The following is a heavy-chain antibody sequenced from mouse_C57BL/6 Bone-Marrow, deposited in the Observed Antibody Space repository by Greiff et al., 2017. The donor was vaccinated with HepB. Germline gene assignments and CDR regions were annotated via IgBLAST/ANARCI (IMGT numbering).Heavy chain of an antibody. D-gene: IGHD2-4*01. V-gene: IGHV5-2*01. CDR1: EYEFPSHD. CDR2: INSDGGST. J-gene: IGHJ1*03. CDR3: ARHKGLRRGWYFDV. Sequence: EVKLVESGGGLVQPGESLKISCESNEYEFPSHDMSWVRKTPEKRLELVAAINSDGGSTYYPDNMERRFIISRDNTKKTLYLQMSSLRSEDTALYYCARHKGLRRGWYFDVWGTGTTVTVSS.